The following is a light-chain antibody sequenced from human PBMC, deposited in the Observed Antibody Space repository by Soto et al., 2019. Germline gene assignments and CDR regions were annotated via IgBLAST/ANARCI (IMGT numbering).Light chain of an antibody. CDR3: QQYAGSTRT. J-gene: IGKJ1*01. V-gene: IGKV3-20*01. CDR2: SAS. CDR1: QSVRSTY. Sequence: EIVMTQSPVTLSASPGERATLSCRSSQSVRSTYLAWYQQKPGQAPRLLIYSASRRATGIPDRFTGSGSGTDFNLTINRVETEDFAVYFCQQYAGSTRTFGQGTKVDIK.